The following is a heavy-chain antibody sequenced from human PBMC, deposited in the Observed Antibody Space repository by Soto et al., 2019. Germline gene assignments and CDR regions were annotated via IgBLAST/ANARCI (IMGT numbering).Heavy chain of an antibody. Sequence: QVQLVQSGAEVKKPGASVKVSCKASGYTFTNFGISWLRQAPGQVHAWMGCISSYNGNTNYAQNVQGRGTMTTDTSTSTAHMELRRLRSHDTAVYYCTRGVTPTDYWRQGTLVTLSA. J-gene: IGHJ4*02. CDR2: ISSYNGNT. CDR1: GYTFTNFG. D-gene: IGHD2-21*02. V-gene: IGHV1-18*01. CDR3: TRGVTPTDY.